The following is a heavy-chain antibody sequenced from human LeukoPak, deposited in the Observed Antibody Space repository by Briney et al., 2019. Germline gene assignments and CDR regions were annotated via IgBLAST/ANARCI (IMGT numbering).Heavy chain of an antibody. CDR1: GFTFTSYT. D-gene: IGHD7-27*01. J-gene: IGHJ4*02. CDR3: AKDSNWVYDY. CDR2: ISGSGGST. Sequence: PGGSLRLSCAASGFTFTSYTMSWVRQAPGKGLEWVSAISGSGGSTYYADSVKGRFTISRDNSKNTLYLQMNSLRAEDTAVYYCAKDSNWVYDYWGQGTLVTVSS. V-gene: IGHV3-23*01.